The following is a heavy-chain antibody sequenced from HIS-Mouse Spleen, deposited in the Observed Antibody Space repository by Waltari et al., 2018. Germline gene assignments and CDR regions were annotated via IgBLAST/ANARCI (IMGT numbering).Heavy chain of an antibody. Sequence: QVQLVESGGGVVQPGRSLRLSCAASGFTFGSYGMHWVRQAPGKGLEWVAVISYDGSNKYYADSVKGRFTISRDNSKNTLYLQMNSLRAEDTAVYYCAKLAGEGAFDIWGQGTMVTVSS. V-gene: IGHV3-30*18. J-gene: IGHJ3*02. CDR2: ISYDGSNK. D-gene: IGHD6-19*01. CDR1: GFTFGSYG. CDR3: AKLAGEGAFDI.